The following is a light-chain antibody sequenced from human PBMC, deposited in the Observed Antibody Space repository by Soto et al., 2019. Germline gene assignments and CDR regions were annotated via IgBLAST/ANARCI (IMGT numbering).Light chain of an antibody. CDR1: SASVSISYY. CDR3: VLYMGSGIWV. J-gene: IGLJ3*02. CDR2: STN. Sequence: QTVVTQEPSFSVSPGGTVTLTFGLSSASVSISYYPSWYQQTPGQAPRTLIYSTNTRSSGVPDRFSGSIVGNKAALTITGAQADDESDYYCVLYMGSGIWVFGGGTKLTVL. V-gene: IGLV8-61*01.